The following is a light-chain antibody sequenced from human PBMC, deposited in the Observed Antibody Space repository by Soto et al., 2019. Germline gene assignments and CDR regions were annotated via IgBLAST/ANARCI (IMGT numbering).Light chain of an antibody. J-gene: IGKJ1*01. Sequence: DIVMTQSPLSLPVTPGEPASISCRSSQSLLHSNGYNYLDWYLQKPGQSPQLLCYLGSNRASGVPDRFSGSGSGTDFTLKISRVEAEDVGVYYCMQALQTRTFGQGTKVEIK. CDR3: MQALQTRT. CDR2: LGS. V-gene: IGKV2-28*01. CDR1: QSLLHSNGYNY.